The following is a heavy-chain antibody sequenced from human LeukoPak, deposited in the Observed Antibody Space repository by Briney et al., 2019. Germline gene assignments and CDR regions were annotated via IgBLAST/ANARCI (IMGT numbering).Heavy chain of an antibody. CDR3: ARGTGIRTYFDY. CDR1: GFTFSSYG. Sequence: PGGSLTLSCAASGFTFSSYGMHWGRHPPPQGLEREAVICYDVSNTYYADSVKGRFTIPRGNSKPMLYLSMHSLRAEDTAVYYCARGTGIRTYFDYWGQGTLVTVSS. J-gene: IGHJ4*02. D-gene: IGHD1-1*01. CDR2: ICYDVSNT. V-gene: IGHV3-33*01.